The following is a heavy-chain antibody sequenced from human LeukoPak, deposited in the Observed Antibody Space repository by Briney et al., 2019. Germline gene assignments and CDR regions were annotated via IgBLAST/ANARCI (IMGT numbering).Heavy chain of an antibody. CDR2: ISSSSSNI. V-gene: IGHV3-48*04. Sequence: PGGSLRLSCAVSGIPFSSYAMSRVRQAPGKGLEWVSYISSSSSNIYYADSVKGRFTISRDNAKNSLYLQMNSLRAEDTAVYYCARASYSSSSRPFDYWGQGTLVTVSS. CDR1: GIPFSSYA. D-gene: IGHD6-6*01. CDR3: ARASYSSSSRPFDY. J-gene: IGHJ4*02.